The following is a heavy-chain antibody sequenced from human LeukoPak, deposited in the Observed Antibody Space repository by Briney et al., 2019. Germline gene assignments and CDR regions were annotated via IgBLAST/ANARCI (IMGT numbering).Heavy chain of an antibody. J-gene: IGHJ4*02. CDR3: ARGSDYGVYNWADY. V-gene: IGHV1-18*04. D-gene: IGHD5/OR15-5a*01. CDR2: ISTYNGDT. CDR1: GYTFINHA. Sequence: GASVKVSCKASGYTFINHAITWVRQAPGQGLEWMGWISTYNGDTKYGLKVQGRVTMTTDTSTSTVYMELRSLRSDDTAVYYCARGSDYGVYNWADYWGQGTLVIVSS.